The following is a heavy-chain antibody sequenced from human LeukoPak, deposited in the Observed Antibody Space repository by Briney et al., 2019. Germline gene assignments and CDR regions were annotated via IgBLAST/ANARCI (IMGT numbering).Heavy chain of an antibody. V-gene: IGHV1-2*02. CDR3: GRDVIMGGSQGWFDP. CDR2: INPRSGDT. D-gene: IGHD2-8*01. CDR1: VYSFIEYL. J-gene: IGHJ5*02. Sequence: TVHVSCQACVYSFIEYLIHELRQAPGQELDGMVWINPRSGDTQYYIERYQGRFPMTRDMSISTAYMELSGLTYDNTAMYFCGRDVIMGGSQGWFDPWGQGKLVTVSS.